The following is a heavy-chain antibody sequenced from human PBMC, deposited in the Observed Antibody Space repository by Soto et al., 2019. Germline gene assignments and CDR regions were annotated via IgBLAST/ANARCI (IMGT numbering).Heavy chain of an antibody. V-gene: IGHV4-59*01. CDR3: ARARRALDSSGIFDY. D-gene: IGHD3-22*01. CDR1: GASIIGYY. J-gene: IGHJ4*02. Sequence: QVQLQESGPGLVKPSETLSLTCTVSGASIIGYYWSWIRQPPGKGLEWIGYIYHSGNTNYNSSLKGRATTSIDTSKNHFSLKLNSMTAADTAVYYCARARRALDSSGIFDYWGQGSLVIVSS. CDR2: IYHSGNT.